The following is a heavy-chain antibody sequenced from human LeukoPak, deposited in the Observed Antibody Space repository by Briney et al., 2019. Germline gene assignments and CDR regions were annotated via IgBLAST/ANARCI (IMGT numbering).Heavy chain of an antibody. CDR1: GFIFSDYE. CDR2: ISTRGPTT. Sequence: PGGSLRLSCAASGFIFSDYEMNWVRQAPGKGLEWISYISTRGPTTFYADSVKGRFTISRDSAKNSLYLQMNSLRAEDTAIYYCARGRYNWNDPILMDVWGLGTTVTVSS. D-gene: IGHD1-1*01. J-gene: IGHJ6*02. CDR3: ARGRYNWNDPILMDV. V-gene: IGHV3-48*03.